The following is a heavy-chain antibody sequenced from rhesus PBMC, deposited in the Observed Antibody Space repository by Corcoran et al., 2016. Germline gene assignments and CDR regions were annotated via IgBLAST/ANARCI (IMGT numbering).Heavy chain of an antibody. V-gene: IGHV1S9*01. CDR3: ASVGYGNGGLGY. J-gene: IGHJ4*01. CDR1: GYTFTSYY. CDR2: INPSKGKT. Sequence: QVQLVQSGAEVKKPGASVKLSCKASGYTFTSYYITWVSQAPGQGLEGMGWINPSKGKTGYAQKFPGRVTMTRDTSTRTAYMGLSRLGSEDTGVYFCASVGYGNGGLGYWGPGVLVTVSS. D-gene: IGHD4-35*01.